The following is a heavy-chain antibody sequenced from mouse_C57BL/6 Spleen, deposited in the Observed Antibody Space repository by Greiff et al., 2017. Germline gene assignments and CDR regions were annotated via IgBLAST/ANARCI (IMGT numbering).Heavy chain of an antibody. CDR2: ISSGSSTI. V-gene: IGHV5-17*01. Sequence: EVKLVESGGGLVKPGGSLKLSCAASGFTFSDYGMHWVRQAPEKGLEWVAYISSGSSTIYYADTVKGRFTISRDNAKNTLFLQMTSLRSEDTAMYYCARPGDYGNWYFDVWGTGTTGTVSS. J-gene: IGHJ1*03. CDR3: ARPGDYGNWYFDV. D-gene: IGHD2-1*01. CDR1: GFTFSDYG.